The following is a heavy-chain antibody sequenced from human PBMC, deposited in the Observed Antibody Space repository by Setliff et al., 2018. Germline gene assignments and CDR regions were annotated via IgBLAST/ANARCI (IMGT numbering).Heavy chain of an antibody. CDR3: ARSQYRAIFGVYYYYYGMDV. J-gene: IGHJ6*02. D-gene: IGHD3-3*01. Sequence: GESLKISCRGSGYSFTSYWIGWVRQMPGKGLEWMGIIYPGDSDTRYSPSFQGQVTISADKSISTAYLQWSSLKASDTAMYYCARSQYRAIFGVYYYYYGMDVWGQGTTVTVSS. CDR2: IYPGDSDT. V-gene: IGHV5-51*01. CDR1: GYSFTSYW.